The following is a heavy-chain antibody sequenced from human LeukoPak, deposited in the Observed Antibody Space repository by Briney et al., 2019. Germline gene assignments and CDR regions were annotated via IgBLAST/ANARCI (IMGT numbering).Heavy chain of an antibody. J-gene: IGHJ4*02. CDR3: ARAMYGSGRGEIDS. Sequence: SETLSLTCTVSGGSISSYYWSWIRQPPGKGLEWIGYIYYSGSTNYNPSLKIRVTITVDTSKNQLSLKLSSVTAADSAVYYCARAMYGSGRGEIDSWGQGTLVTVSS. CDR1: GGSISSYY. V-gene: IGHV4-59*01. CDR2: IYYSGST. D-gene: IGHD3-10*01.